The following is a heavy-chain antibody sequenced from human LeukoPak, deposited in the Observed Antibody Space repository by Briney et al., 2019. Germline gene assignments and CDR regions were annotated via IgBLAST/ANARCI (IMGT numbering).Heavy chain of an antibody. V-gene: IGHV4-61*01. J-gene: IGHJ6*02. CDR1: GDSVSSGSYY. Sequence: PSETLSLTCTVSGDSVSSGSYYWSWIRQPPGKGLEWIGEINHSGSTNYNPSLKSRVTISVDTSKNQFSLKLSSVTAADTAVYYCASRDRMDVWGQGTTVTVSS. D-gene: IGHD3-10*01. CDR2: INHSGST. CDR3: ASRDRMDV.